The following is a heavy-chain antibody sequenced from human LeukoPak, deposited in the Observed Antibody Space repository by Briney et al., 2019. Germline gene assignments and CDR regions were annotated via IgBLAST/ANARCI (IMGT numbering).Heavy chain of an antibody. CDR2: ISAYNGNT. V-gene: IGHV1-18*01. D-gene: IGHD4-17*01. CDR3: ARTYGATDGGAFDI. CDR1: GYTFTSYG. Sequence: ASVKVSCKASGYTFTSYGISWVRQAPGQGLEWMGWISAYNGNTDYAQKLQGRVTMTTDTSTSTAYMELRSLRSDDTAVYYCARTYGATDGGAFDIWGQGTMVTVSS. J-gene: IGHJ3*02.